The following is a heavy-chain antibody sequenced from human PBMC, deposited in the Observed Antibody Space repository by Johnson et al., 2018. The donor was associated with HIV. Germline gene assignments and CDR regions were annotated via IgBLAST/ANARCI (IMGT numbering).Heavy chain of an antibody. D-gene: IGHD5-18*01. Sequence: QVQLVESGGGVVQPGKSLRLSCAASHFTFGAYAIHWVRLAPGKGLEWVAVASYDGDNKYYADSVNGRFTISKDNSKDSLYMEMNSLRAEETAIYYCARGQLWLLDDALDIWGQGTMVTVSS. CDR1: HFTFGAYA. CDR2: ASYDGDNK. V-gene: IGHV3-30-3*01. J-gene: IGHJ3*02. CDR3: ARGQLWLLDDALDI.